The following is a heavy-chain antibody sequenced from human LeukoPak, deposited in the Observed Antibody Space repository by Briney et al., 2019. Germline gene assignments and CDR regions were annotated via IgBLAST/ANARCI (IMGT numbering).Heavy chain of an antibody. D-gene: IGHD2-2*01. CDR1: GVTFSSYA. CDR3: AKCRSEVPAAINY. Sequence: GGSLRLSCAASGVTFSSYAMSWVRQAPGPGLEWVSAISGSGSSTSYADSVHGRFTTSIEHSKKTLYLHMNSPTSEATAVCYVAKCRSEVPAAINYWGQGTLVTVSS. CDR2: ISGSGSST. J-gene: IGHJ4*02. V-gene: IGHV3-23*01.